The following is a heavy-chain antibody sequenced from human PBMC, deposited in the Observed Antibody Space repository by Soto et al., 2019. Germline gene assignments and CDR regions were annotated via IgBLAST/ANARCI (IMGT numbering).Heavy chain of an antibody. Sequence: GGSLRLSCAASGFTFSSYWMNWVRQAPGKGLEWVANIKQDGSEKYYVDSVKGRFTISRDNAKNSLYLQMNSLRVEDTAVYYCARDPSSGSGPFFDYWGQGTLVTAPQ. V-gene: IGHV3-7*01. D-gene: IGHD6-19*01. CDR3: ARDPSSGSGPFFDY. J-gene: IGHJ4*02. CDR2: IKQDGSEK. CDR1: GFTFSSYW.